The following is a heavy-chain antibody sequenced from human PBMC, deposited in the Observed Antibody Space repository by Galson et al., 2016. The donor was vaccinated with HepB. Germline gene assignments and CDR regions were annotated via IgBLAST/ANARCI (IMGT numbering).Heavy chain of an antibody. CDR2: FVPILGIA. CDR1: GGNFSSYA. CDR3: ARDHGSSSWYRVFVY. J-gene: IGHJ4*02. Sequence: SVKVSCKASGGNFSSYAISWVRQAPGQGLEWMGGFVPILGIASYAQKFQGRVTITADRSTSTAYMELSSLRSEDTAVYYCARDHGSSSWYRVFVYWGQGTQVTVPS. D-gene: IGHD6-13*01. V-gene: IGHV1-69*10.